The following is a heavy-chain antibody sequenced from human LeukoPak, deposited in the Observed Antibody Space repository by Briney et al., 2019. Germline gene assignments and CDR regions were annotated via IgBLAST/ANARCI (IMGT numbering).Heavy chain of an antibody. Sequence: SETLSLTCTVSGGSISSYYWIWIRQPSGKGLEWIGYIYYSGNTNYNPSLKSRVTISIDTSKKQFSLNLSSVTAADTAVYYCARWNYDSSGQRTFDIWGQGTMVTVSS. CDR1: GGSISSYY. D-gene: IGHD3-22*01. V-gene: IGHV4-59*01. J-gene: IGHJ3*02. CDR2: IYYSGNT. CDR3: ARWNYDSSGQRTFDI.